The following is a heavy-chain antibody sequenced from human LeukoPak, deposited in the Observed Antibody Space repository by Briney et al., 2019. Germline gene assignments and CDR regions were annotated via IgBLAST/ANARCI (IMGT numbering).Heavy chain of an antibody. V-gene: IGHV3-7*01. CDR2: IKQDGSEK. CDR1: GFTFSSYW. CDR3: ARGLVGYYYYYMDV. D-gene: IGHD6-6*01. Sequence: GGSLRLSCAASGFTFSSYWMSWVRQAPGKGLEWVANIKQDGSEKYYVDSVKGRFTISRDNAKNSLYLQMNSLRAEDTAVYYCARGLVGYYYYYMDVWGKGTTVTVSS. J-gene: IGHJ6*03.